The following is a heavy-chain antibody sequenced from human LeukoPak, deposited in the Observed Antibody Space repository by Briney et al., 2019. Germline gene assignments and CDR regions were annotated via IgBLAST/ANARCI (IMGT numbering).Heavy chain of an antibody. CDR3: ARHERPDNWFDP. J-gene: IGHJ5*02. CDR2: VYYSGST. V-gene: IGHV4-39*01. CDR1: GGSISSSSYY. Sequence: SETLSLTCTVSGGSISSSSYYWGWIRQPPGKGLELIGSVYYSGSTYYNPSLKSRVTISVDTSKNQFSLKLTAVTAADTAVYYCARHERPDNWFDPWGQGTLVTVSS.